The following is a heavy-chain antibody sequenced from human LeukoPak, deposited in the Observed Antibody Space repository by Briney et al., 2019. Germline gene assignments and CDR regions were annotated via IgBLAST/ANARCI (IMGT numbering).Heavy chain of an antibody. D-gene: IGHD3-10*01. J-gene: IGHJ5*02. CDR2: IKPDGSEK. Sequence: GGSLRLSCAASGFTFNKYWMNWVRQAPGKGLEWVANIKPDGSEKLYVDSVKGRFTISRDNAKNSLYLQMNSLRAEDTAVYYCVRDRQRNTLVRGVTFDPWGQGTLVTVSS. CDR3: VRDRQRNTLVRGVTFDP. CDR1: GFTFNKYW. V-gene: IGHV3-7*05.